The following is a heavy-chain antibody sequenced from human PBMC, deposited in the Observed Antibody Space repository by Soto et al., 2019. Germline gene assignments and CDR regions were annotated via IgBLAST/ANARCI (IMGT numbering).Heavy chain of an antibody. D-gene: IGHD2-2*01. CDR2: ISGSGGST. CDR3: ASPSSIVVVPAADV. J-gene: IGHJ4*02. CDR1: GFTFSSYA. Sequence: EVQLLESGGGLVQPGGSLRLSCAASGFTFSSYAMSWVRQAPGKGLEWVSAISGSGGSTYYADSVKGRFTISRDNSKNTLYLQMNSLRAEDTAVYYCASPSSIVVVPAADVWGQGTLVTVSS. V-gene: IGHV3-23*01.